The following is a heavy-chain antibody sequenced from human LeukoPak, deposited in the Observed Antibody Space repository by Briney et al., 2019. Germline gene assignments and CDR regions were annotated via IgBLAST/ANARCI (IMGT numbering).Heavy chain of an antibody. D-gene: IGHD4-17*01. V-gene: IGHV3-21*01. Sequence: GGSLRLSCAASGFTFSSYSMNWVRQAPGKGLEWVSSISSSSYIYYADSVKGRFTISRDNAKNSLYLQMNSLRAEDTAVYYCARGHDYGDYSYYWGQGTLVTVSS. CDR1: GFTFSSYS. CDR2: ISSSSYI. J-gene: IGHJ4*02. CDR3: ARGHDYGDYSYY.